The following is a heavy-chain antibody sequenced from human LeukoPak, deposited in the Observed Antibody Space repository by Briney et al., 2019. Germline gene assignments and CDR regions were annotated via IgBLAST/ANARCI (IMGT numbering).Heavy chain of an antibody. CDR1: GDSISSYY. CDR2: IHYSGST. J-gene: IGHJ4*02. Sequence: KSSETLPLTCTVSGDSISSYYWSWIRQPPGKGLEWIGCIHYSGSTNHNSSLKSRVTISVDTSKNQYSLKLSSVTAADTAVYYCARDGVAGGFDYWGQGTLVTVSS. V-gene: IGHV4-59*01. CDR3: ARDGVAGGFDY. D-gene: IGHD6-19*01.